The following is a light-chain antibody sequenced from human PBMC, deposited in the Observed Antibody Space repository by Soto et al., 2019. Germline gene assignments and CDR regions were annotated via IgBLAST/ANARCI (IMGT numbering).Light chain of an antibody. Sequence: QAVVTQSPSASASLGASVKVTCTLSSGHSSYAIAWHQQQPEKGPRYLMKLNSDGSHSKGDGIPDRFSGSSSGAERFLIISSLQSEDEADYYCQTWGTGIRVFGGGTKHTVL. CDR2: LNSDGSH. CDR3: QTWGTGIRV. CDR1: SGHSSYA. J-gene: IGLJ3*02. V-gene: IGLV4-69*01.